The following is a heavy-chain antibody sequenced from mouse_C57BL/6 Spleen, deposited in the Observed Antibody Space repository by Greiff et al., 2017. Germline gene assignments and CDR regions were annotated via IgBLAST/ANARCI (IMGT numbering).Heavy chain of an antibody. V-gene: IGHV3-6*01. CDR3: ARSDGYYGYFDG. J-gene: IGHJ1*03. D-gene: IGHD2-3*01. CDR1: GYSITSGYY. CDR2: ISYDGSN. Sequence: ESGPGLVKPSQSLSLTCSVTGYSITSGYYWNWIRQFPGNKLEWIGYISYDGSNNYNPSLKNRISITRDTSKNQFFLKLNSVTTEDTATYYGARSDGYYGYFDGWGTGTTVTVSS.